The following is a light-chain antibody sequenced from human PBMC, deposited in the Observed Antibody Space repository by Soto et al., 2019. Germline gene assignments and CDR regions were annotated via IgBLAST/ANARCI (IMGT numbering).Light chain of an antibody. J-gene: IGLJ3*02. CDR3: ATWDDSLRIGV. V-gene: IGLV1-47*02. CDR1: RSNIGSNS. Sequence: QSVLTQPPSVSETPGQRITISCSGSRSNIGSNSVYWYQQLSGTAPKLLIYTNSQRPSGVPERFSGAKSGTSASLAISGLRSEDEADYYCATWDDSLRIGVFGGGTKLTVL. CDR2: TNS.